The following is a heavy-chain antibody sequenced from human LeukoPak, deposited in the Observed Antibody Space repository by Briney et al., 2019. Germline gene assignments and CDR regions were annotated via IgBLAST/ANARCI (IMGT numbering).Heavy chain of an antibody. V-gene: IGHV4-34*01. CDR1: GGSFSGYY. D-gene: IGHD3-3*01. Sequence: PSETLSLTCAVYGGSFSGYYWSWIRQPPGKGLEWIGEINHSGSTNLNPTLKSRITISVDTSKNQFSLQLSSVTAADTAVYYCARCVGAYYDFWSGYYPDYYYMDVWGKGTTVTVSS. CDR3: ARCVGAYYDFWSGYYPDYYYMDV. J-gene: IGHJ6*03. CDR2: INHSGST.